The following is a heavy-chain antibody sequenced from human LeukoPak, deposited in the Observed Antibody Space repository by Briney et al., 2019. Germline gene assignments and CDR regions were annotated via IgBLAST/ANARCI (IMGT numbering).Heavy chain of an antibody. CDR1: GFTFSNYA. CDR3: AKRLGDPRAFDY. CDR2: ISGTSGTI. V-gene: IGHV3-23*01. Sequence: PGGSLTDSCAASGFTFSNYAMSWVRQAPGKGLEWVSGISGTSGTINYAAPVKGRFTISRDNSKNTLYLQMNSLRVDDMAVYYCAKRLGDPRAFDYWGQGTLVTVSS. J-gene: IGHJ4*02. D-gene: IGHD2-21*02.